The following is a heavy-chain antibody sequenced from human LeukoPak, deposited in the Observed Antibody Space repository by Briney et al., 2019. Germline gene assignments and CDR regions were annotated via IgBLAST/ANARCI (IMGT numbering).Heavy chain of an antibody. J-gene: IGHJ4*02. CDR3: ARVGLWSYYYNY. V-gene: IGHV4-61*01. Sequence: PSETLSLTCTVSGGSVSSGSFDWSWIRQPPGKGLEWIGYISDSVTTKYSPSLKTRVTISVDTSKNQFSLKLSSVTAADTAVYYCARVGLWSYYYNYWGQGTLVTVSS. CDR2: ISDSVTT. CDR1: GGSVSSGSFD. D-gene: IGHD3-10*01.